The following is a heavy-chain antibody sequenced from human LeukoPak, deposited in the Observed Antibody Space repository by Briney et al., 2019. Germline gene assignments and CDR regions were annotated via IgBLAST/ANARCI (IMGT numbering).Heavy chain of an antibody. D-gene: IGHD3-10*01. CDR3: SGGLYYGSGSSLDY. CDR1: GGSFSGYY. J-gene: IGHJ4*02. V-gene: IGHV4-34*01. CDR2: INESGSN. Sequence: SETLSLTCADYGGSFSGYYWGWIRQPPGKGLEWMGDINESGSNNYNPSLQSRVTISVGTTKNQSSFMLSYRTGGEQAVLYCSGGLYYGSGSSLDYWGRGTQV.